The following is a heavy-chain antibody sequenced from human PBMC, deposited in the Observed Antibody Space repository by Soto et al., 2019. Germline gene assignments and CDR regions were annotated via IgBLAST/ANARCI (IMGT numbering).Heavy chain of an antibody. CDR3: ARVSASGWHVNGRDYFDS. D-gene: IGHD6-19*01. CDR1: GFTLSNYY. Sequence: QVQLVESGGGLVKPGGSLRLSCAASGFTLSNYYMAWIRQAPGKGLECLSYISSREVTIYYADSVKGRFTISRDNTKNSLYLQMSSLRDEDTGVYYCARVSASGWHVNGRDYFDSWGQGTLVTVSS. V-gene: IGHV3-11*01. J-gene: IGHJ4*02. CDR2: ISSREVTI.